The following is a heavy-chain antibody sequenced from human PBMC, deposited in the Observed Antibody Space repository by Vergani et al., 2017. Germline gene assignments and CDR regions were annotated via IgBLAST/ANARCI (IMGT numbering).Heavy chain of an antibody. CDR3: AGDHGGHYYDSGGYHL. Sequence: QVQLVQSGAEVKKPGSSVKVSCKASGGTFCSYTISWVRQAPGQGLEWMGRIIPILGIANYAQKFQGRVTITADKSTSTAYMELSSLRSEDTAVYYCAGDHGGHYYDSGGYHLWGQGTLVTVSS. D-gene: IGHD3-22*01. J-gene: IGHJ4*02. V-gene: IGHV1-69*08. CDR1: GGTFCSYT. CDR2: IIPILGIA.